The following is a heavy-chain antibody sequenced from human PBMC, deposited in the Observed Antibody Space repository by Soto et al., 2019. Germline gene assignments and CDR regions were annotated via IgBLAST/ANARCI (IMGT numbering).Heavy chain of an antibody. Sequence: GESLNLSCDVSGYSFTIYLIGWVRQMPGKGLEWMGIIYPGDSDTRYSPSFQGQVTISADKSISTAYLQWSSLKASDTAMYYCARHPYYYYYGMDVWGQGTTVNVSS. J-gene: IGHJ6*02. CDR3: ARHPYYYYYGMDV. CDR2: IYPGDSDT. CDR1: GYSFTIYL. V-gene: IGHV5-51*01.